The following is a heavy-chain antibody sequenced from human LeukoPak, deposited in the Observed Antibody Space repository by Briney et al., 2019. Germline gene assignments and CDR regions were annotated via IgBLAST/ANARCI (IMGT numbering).Heavy chain of an antibody. V-gene: IGHV3-7*01. CDR2: IKQDGREK. CDR1: EFSFSNRW. CDR3: ASQITISYYFDC. D-gene: IGHD3-10*01. J-gene: IGHJ4*02. Sequence: PGGSLRLSCAASEFSFSNRWMSWVRQAPGKGLEWVANIKQDGREKYYVDSVKGRFTISRDNAKNSLYLQINSLRAEDTAVYYCASQITISYYFDCWGQGTLVTVSS.